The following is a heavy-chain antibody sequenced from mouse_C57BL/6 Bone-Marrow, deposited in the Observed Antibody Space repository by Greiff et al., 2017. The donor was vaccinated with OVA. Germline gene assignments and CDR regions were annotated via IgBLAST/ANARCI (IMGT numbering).Heavy chain of an antibody. Sequence: QVQLQQPGAELVRPGSSVKLSCKASGYTFTSYWMHWVKQRPIQGLEWIGNIDPSDSETHYNQKFKDKATLTVDKSSSTAYMQSSSLTSEDSAVYYCATDYGSSYGYWGQDTTLTVSS. V-gene: IGHV1-52*01. J-gene: IGHJ2*01. CDR1: GYTFTSYW. CDR3: ATDYGSSYGY. D-gene: IGHD1-1*01. CDR2: IDPSDSET.